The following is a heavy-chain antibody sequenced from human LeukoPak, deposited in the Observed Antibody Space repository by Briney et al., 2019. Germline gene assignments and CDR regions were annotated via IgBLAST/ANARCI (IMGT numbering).Heavy chain of an antibody. J-gene: IGHJ6*04. CDR1: GFTFSSYD. CDR2: IGAAGDP. Sequence: GGSLRLSCAASGFTFSSYDMHWVRQATGKRLEWVSAIGAAGDPYYPGSVKGRFTISRENAKNSLYLQVNSLRAGDTAVYYCARGLNNAGGYYYYGMDVWGKGTTVTVSS. D-gene: IGHD3-16*01. CDR3: ARGLNNAGGYYYYGMDV. V-gene: IGHV3-13*05.